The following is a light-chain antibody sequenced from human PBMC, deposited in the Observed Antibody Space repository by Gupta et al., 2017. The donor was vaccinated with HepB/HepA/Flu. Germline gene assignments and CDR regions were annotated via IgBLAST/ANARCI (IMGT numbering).Light chain of an antibody. CDR1: RSLVHNDGNTY. CDR2: KIS. Sequence: DIVMTQTPLSSPVTLGQPAPISCRSSRSLVHNDGNTYLSWLQQRPGQPPRLLIYKISNRVSGVPDRFGGSGAGTDFTLKISRVEAEDVGVYFCRQLKQYPFTFGQGTKLEIK. CDR3: RQLKQYPFT. J-gene: IGKJ2*01. V-gene: IGKV2-24*01.